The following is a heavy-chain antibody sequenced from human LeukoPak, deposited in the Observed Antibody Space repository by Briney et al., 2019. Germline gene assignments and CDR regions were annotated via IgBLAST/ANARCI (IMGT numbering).Heavy chain of an antibody. CDR1: GYTFTGYY. V-gene: IGHV1-2*04. CDR2: INPNSGGT. D-gene: IGHD3-22*01. Sequence: GASVKVSCKASGYTFTGYYIHWVRQAPRQGLEWMGWINPNSGGTNYAQKFQGWVTMTRDTSISTAYMELSRLRSDDTAVYYCARGPHYYDSSGYYVYWGQGTLVTVSS. J-gene: IGHJ4*02. CDR3: ARGPHYYDSSGYYVY.